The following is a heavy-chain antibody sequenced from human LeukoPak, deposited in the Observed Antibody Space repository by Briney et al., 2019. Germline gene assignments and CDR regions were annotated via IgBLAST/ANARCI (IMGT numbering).Heavy chain of an antibody. CDR2: IFYNGDT. D-gene: IGHD6-13*01. V-gene: IGHV4-59*01. CDR1: GDSITSSY. Sequence: SETLSLTCIVSGDSITSSYWSWIRQPPGKGLEYIGYIFYNGDTNYNPSLKSRVTLSLDMSNNQVSLRLTSVTTADTAVYYCAKTARVSHIWGQGTLVTVSS. J-gene: IGHJ4*02. CDR3: AKTARVSHI.